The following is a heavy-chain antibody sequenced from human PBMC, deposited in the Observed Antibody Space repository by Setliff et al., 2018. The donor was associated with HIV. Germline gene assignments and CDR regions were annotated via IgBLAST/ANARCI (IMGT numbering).Heavy chain of an antibody. CDR1: GGSISSYY. CDR3: ARSDYYDSSGYNWFDP. V-gene: IGHV4-4*07. D-gene: IGHD3-22*01. J-gene: IGHJ5*02. CDR2: IYTSGST. Sequence: PSETLSLTCTVSGGSISSYYWSWFRQPAGKGLEWIGRIYTSGSTNYNPSLKSRVTMSVDTSKNQFSLKLSSVTAADTAVYYCARSDYYDSSGYNWFDPWGQGTLVTVSS.